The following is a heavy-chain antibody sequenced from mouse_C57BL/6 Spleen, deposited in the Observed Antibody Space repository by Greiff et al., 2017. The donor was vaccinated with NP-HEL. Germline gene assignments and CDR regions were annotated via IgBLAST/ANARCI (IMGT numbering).Heavy chain of an antibody. CDR3: ASGDPFAY. J-gene: IGHJ3*01. CDR2: ISSGSSTI. CDR1: GFTFSDYG. V-gene: IGHV5-17*01. Sequence: DVQLVESGGGLVKPGGSLKLSCAASGFTFSDYGMHWVRQAPEKGLEWVAYISSGSSTIYYAETVKGRFTISRDNAKNTLFLQMTSLRSEDTAMYYCASGDPFAYWGQGTLVTVSA.